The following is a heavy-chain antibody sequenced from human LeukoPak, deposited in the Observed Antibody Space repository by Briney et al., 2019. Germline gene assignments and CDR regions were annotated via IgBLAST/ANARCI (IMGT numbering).Heavy chain of an antibody. J-gene: IGHJ4*02. D-gene: IGHD1-26*01. CDR3: ARGGSKVGATPTGY. V-gene: IGHV3-21*01. Sequence: PGGSLRLSCAASGFTFSSYSMNWVRQAPGKGLEWVSSISSSSSYIYYADSVKGRFTISRDNAKNSLYLQMNSLRAEDTAVYYCARGGSKVGATPTGYWGQGTLVTVSS. CDR2: ISSSSSYI. CDR1: GFTFSSYS.